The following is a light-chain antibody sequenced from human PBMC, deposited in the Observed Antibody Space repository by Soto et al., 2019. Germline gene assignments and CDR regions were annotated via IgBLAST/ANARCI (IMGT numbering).Light chain of an antibody. CDR3: SSYTNINTRACV. CDR2: EVT. Sequence: QSALTQPASVSGSPGQSITISCTGTGSALVNYNLVSWYQQHPGKAPKLIIYEVTDRPSGVSNRFSGSKSGNTASLTISGLQAEDEAEYYCSSYTNINTRACVFGTGTKLTVL. CDR1: GSALVNYNL. J-gene: IGLJ1*01. V-gene: IGLV2-14*02.